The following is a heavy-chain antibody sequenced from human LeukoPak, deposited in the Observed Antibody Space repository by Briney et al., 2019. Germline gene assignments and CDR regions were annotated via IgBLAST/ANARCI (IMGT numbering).Heavy chain of an antibody. V-gene: IGHV3-33*06. CDR3: ANARQPYGSGSARN. CDR2: IWYDGSNK. CDR1: GFTFSSYG. D-gene: IGHD3-10*01. Sequence: GGSLRLSCAASGFTFSSYGMHWVRQAPGKGLEWVAVIWYDGSNKYYADSVRGRFTISRDNSKNTLYLQMNSLRAEDTAVYYCANARQPYGSGSARNWGQGTLVTVSS. J-gene: IGHJ4*02.